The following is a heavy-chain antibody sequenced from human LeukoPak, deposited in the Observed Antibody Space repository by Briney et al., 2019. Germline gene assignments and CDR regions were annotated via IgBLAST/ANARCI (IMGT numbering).Heavy chain of an antibody. J-gene: IGHJ3*02. D-gene: IGHD6-19*01. Sequence: SETLSLTCTISGDSTNTFFWSWIRQPPGKGLEWIGYIYYTGTTNYNPSLKSRVTISVDTSKNQFSLKLSSVTAADTAVYYCARDTYFSYSSGWYLPQPAFDIWGQGTMVTVSS. CDR2: IYYTGTT. CDR1: GDSTNTFF. CDR3: ARDTYFSYSSGWYLPQPAFDI. V-gene: IGHV4-59*12.